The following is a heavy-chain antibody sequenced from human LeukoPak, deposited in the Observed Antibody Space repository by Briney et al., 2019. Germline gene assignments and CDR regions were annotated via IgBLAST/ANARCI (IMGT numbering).Heavy chain of an antibody. D-gene: IGHD6-13*01. CDR3: ARDKNMYSSSWNNWFDP. Sequence: GGSLRLSCAASGFTFSSYWMSWVRQAPGKGPEWVANIKQDGSEKYYVDPVKGRFTISRDNAKNSLYLQMNSLRAEDTAVYYCARDKNMYSSSWNNWFDPRGQGTLVTVSS. V-gene: IGHV3-7*01. CDR2: IKQDGSEK. CDR1: GFTFSSYW. J-gene: IGHJ5*02.